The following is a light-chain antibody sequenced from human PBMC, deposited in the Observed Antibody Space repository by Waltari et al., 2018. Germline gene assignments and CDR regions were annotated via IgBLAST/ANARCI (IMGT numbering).Light chain of an antibody. V-gene: IGKV3-11*01. CDR3: QQRVNWPPLT. J-gene: IGKJ4*01. CDR2: HAS. CDR1: QSVSTF. Sequence: ELVLTQSPATLSLAPGERATLSCRASQSVSTFLAWYQQKPGQAPRLLIYHASPRATGIPARFSGSGSGTDFTLTISSLEPEDFAVYYCQQRVNWPPLTFGGGTKVEI.